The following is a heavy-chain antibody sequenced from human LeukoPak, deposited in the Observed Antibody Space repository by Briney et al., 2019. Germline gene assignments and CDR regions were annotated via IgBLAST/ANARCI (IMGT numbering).Heavy chain of an antibody. Sequence: GASVKVSCKASGYTFTSYDINWVRQATGQGLEWMGWMNPNSGNTGYAQKFQGRVTITADESTSTAYMELSSLRSEDTAVYYCARDSPAGGYSSGWYSPRYMDVWGKGTTVTISS. J-gene: IGHJ6*03. V-gene: IGHV1-8*01. CDR2: MNPNSGNT. CDR3: ARDSPAGGYSSGWYSPRYMDV. D-gene: IGHD6-19*01. CDR1: GYTFTSYD.